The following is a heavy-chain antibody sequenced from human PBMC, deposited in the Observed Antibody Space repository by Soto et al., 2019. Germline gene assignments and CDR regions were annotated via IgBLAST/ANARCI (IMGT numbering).Heavy chain of an antibody. J-gene: IGHJ4*02. CDR3: AKIPPMKYDILTGYFIYYFDY. V-gene: IGHV3-23*01. D-gene: IGHD3-9*01. CDR1: GFTFSSYA. CDR2: ISGSGGST. Sequence: GGSLRLSCAASGFTFSSYAMSWVRQAPGKGLEWVSAISGSGGSTYYADSVKGRFTISRDNSKNTLYLQMNSLRAEDTAVYYCAKIPPMKYDILTGYFIYYFDYWGQGTLVTVSS.